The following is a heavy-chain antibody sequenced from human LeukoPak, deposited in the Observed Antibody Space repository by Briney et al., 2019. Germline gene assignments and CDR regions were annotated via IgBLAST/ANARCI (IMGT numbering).Heavy chain of an antibody. J-gene: IGHJ4*02. CDR1: GFTFSSHP. CDR3: ARDFGITWAQYYFDY. Sequence: PGGFLRLSCAASGFTFSSHPMHWVRQAPGKGLEWVAVISFDGSHKYYADSVTGRFTISRDNSKNTLYLQMDSLRTDDTAMYYCARDFGITWAQYYFDYWGQGTLVTVSS. CDR2: ISFDGSHK. V-gene: IGHV3-30*04. D-gene: IGHD3-10*01.